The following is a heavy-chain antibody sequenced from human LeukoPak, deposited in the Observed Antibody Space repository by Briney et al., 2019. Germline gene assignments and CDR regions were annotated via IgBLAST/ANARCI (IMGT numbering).Heavy chain of an antibody. D-gene: IGHD3-10*01. CDR3: AKCGSGSNFDY. CDR2: LNQDGSER. Sequence: GGSLRLSCVASGFTFSSYWMSWVRQTPGKGLEWVAHLNQDGSERYYVDSVKGRFTISRENAKNSLYLQMNSLRAEDTAVYYCAKCGSGSNFDYWGQGILVTVSS. J-gene: IGHJ4*02. CDR1: GFTFSSYW. V-gene: IGHV3-7*02.